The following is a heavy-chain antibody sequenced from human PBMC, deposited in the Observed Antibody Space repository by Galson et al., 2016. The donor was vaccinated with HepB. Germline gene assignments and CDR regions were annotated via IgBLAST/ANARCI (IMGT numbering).Heavy chain of an antibody. J-gene: IGHJ4*02. D-gene: IGHD5-18*01. CDR3: AREVDTALPGFFDY. CDR2: IFPGDSDT. V-gene: IGHV5-51*01. Sequence: QSGAEVKKPGESLKISCEVFGYTFTSYWIAWVRQMPGKGLEWMGIIFPGDSDTRYSPSFLGQVTISADKSISTAYLHWSSLKASDTAMYYCAREVDTALPGFFDYWGPGTSVSVSS. CDR1: GYTFTSYW.